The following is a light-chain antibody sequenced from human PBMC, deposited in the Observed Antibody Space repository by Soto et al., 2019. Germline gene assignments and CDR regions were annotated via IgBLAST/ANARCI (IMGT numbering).Light chain of an antibody. CDR1: SSNIGAGYD. J-gene: IGLJ1*01. CDR3: QSYDNSLSGSL. Sequence: QSVLTQPPSVSGAPGQRVTISCTGSSSNIGAGYDVHWYQQLPGTAPKLLIYGDSTRPSGVPDRFSGSKSGTSTSLANTGLQAEDEADYYCQSYDNSLSGSLFGTGTKVTVL. V-gene: IGLV1-40*01. CDR2: GDS.